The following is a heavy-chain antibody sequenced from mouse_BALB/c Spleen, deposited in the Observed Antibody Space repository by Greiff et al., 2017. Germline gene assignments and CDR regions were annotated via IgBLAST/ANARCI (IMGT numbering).Heavy chain of an antibody. Sequence: EVKVVESGGGLVQPGGSRKLSCAASGFTFSSFGMHWVRQAPEKGLEWVAYISSGSSTIYYADTVKGRFTISRDNPKNTLFLQMTSLRSEDTAMYYCARSPSYYGSSYAMDYWGQGTSVTVSS. CDR3: ARSPSYYGSSYAMDY. CDR1: GFTFSSFG. CDR2: ISSGSSTI. D-gene: IGHD1-1*01. J-gene: IGHJ4*01. V-gene: IGHV5-17*02.